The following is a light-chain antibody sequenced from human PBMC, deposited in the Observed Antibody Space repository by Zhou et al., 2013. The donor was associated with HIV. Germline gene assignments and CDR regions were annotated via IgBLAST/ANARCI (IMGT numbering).Light chain of an antibody. CDR1: SGSIASNY. CDR2: EDN. V-gene: IGLV6-57*01. Sequence: NFMLTQPHSVSESPGKTVTISCTRSSGSIASNYVQWYQQRPGSSPTTVIYEDNQRPSGVPDRLSGSIDSSSNSASLTISGLKTEDEADYYCQSYDSSDVVFGGGPADR. J-gene: IGLJ3*02. CDR3: QSYDSSDVV.